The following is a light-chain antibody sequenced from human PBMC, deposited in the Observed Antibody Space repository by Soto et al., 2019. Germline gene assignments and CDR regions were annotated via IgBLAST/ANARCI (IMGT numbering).Light chain of an antibody. J-gene: IGLJ2*01. Sequence: QSVLTQPPSVSAAPGQKVTISCSGSSSNIGKNYVSWYQHLPGTAPKLLIHDNNVRPSGIPDRFSGSKSGTSATLGITGLQTGYEADYYCGTWDSSLSAVVLGGGTQLTVL. V-gene: IGLV1-51*01. CDR3: GTWDSSLSAVV. CDR1: SSNIGKNY. CDR2: DNN.